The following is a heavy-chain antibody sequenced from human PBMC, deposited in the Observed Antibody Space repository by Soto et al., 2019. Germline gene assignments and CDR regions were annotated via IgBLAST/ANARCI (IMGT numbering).Heavy chain of an antibody. Sequence: PSETLSLTCTVSGDSISSATYYWGWIRQPPGKGLEWIGSIYYSGDTYYSPSLKSRVTISLDASMNQFSLRLTSMSVADTAMYYCARQAPTSWSYWGQGTLVTVSS. D-gene: IGHD2-2*01. V-gene: IGHV4-39*01. J-gene: IGHJ4*02. CDR2: IYYSGDT. CDR3: ARQAPTSWSY. CDR1: GDSISSATYY.